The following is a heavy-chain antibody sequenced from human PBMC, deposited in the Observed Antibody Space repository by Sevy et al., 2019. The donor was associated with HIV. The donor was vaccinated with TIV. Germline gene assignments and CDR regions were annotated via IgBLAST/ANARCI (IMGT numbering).Heavy chain of an antibody. CDR2: IYASGTT. J-gene: IGHJ4*02. Sequence: SQTLSLTCAVSGGSIASGDYYWIWIRQPAGKGPEWIGHIYASGTTNYNASLKSRVTMSVDTSKNQFSLKLVSVTAADTAVYYCVRGGNWRDYFDSWGQGILVTVSS. V-gene: IGHV4-61*09. CDR3: VRGGNWRDYFDS. D-gene: IGHD1-1*01. CDR1: GGSIASGDYY.